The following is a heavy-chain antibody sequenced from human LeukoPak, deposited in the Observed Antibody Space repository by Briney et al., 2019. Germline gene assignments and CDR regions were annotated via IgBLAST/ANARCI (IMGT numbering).Heavy chain of an antibody. CDR2: ISSGGRIT. V-gene: IGHV3-23*01. CDR3: ARDNDVCRGVTCLLFDY. D-gene: IGHD1-1*01. Sequence: TGGSLRHSCAACRVIFSNYAMSWGRQAPGKGLEWASTISSGGRITYYADSVKGRFRISRDNYTNMLYLQMTSLRAEDTAVYYCARDNDVCRGVTCLLFDYWGQGNLVTVSS. J-gene: IGHJ4*02. CDR1: RVIFSNYA.